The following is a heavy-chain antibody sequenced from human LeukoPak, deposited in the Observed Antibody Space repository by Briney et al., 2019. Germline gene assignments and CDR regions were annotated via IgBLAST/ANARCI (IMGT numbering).Heavy chain of an antibody. CDR2: INPNSGGT. CDR3: ARAGGGYSSGWGAFDI. J-gene: IGHJ3*02. D-gene: IGHD5-18*01. CDR1: GYTFNAYY. Sequence: ASVKVSCKASGYTFNAYYIHWVRQAPGQGLEWMGWINPNSGGTSYAQKFQGRVTMTRDTSISTAYMELSRLGSDDTAVCFCARAGGGYSSGWGAFDIWGQGTVVTVSS. V-gene: IGHV1-2*02.